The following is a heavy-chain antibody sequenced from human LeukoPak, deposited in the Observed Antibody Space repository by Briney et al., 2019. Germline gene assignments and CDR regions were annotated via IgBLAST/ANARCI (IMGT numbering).Heavy chain of an antibody. CDR1: GFTFSSYE. V-gene: IGHV3-48*03. CDR3: ARVSTGSEYFDY. J-gene: IGHJ4*02. Sequence: GGSPRLSCAASGFTFSSYEMNWVRQAPAKGLEWVSYISRSGSTIFSADSVKGRFTTSRDNAKNSLFLQMNSLRAEDTAVYYCARVSTGSEYFDYWGQGTLVTVSS. CDR2: ISRSGSTI.